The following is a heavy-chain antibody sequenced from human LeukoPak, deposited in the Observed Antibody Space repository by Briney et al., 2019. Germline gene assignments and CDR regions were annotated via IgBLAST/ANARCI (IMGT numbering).Heavy chain of an antibody. CDR3: AREGVAGAATDY. J-gene: IGHJ4*02. Sequence: GGSLRLSCAASGFTFSSYSMNWVRQAPGKGLEWVSSISSSSSYIYYADSVKGRFTISRDNAKNSLYLQMNSVRAEDTAVYYCAREGVAGAATDYWGQGTLVTVSS. CDR2: ISSSSSYI. D-gene: IGHD6-19*01. V-gene: IGHV3-21*01. CDR1: GFTFSSYS.